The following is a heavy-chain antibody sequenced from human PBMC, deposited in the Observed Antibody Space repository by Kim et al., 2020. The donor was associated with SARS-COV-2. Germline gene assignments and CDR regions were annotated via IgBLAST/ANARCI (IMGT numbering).Heavy chain of an antibody. D-gene: IGHD1-26*01. Sequence: GGSLRLSCTASGFTFGDYAMSWFRQAPGKGLEWVGFIRSKAYGGTTEYAASVKGRFTISRDDSKSIAYLQMNSLKTEDTAVCCSTRGRSYSGSYYGRYYFDQWGQGTLVPVSS. CDR2: IRSKAYGGTT. CDR1: GFTFGDYA. V-gene: IGHV3-49*03. CDR3: TRGRSYSGSYYGRYYFDQ. J-gene: IGHJ4*02.